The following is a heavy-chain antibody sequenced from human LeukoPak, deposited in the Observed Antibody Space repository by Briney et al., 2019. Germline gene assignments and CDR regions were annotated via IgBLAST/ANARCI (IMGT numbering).Heavy chain of an antibody. Sequence: GGSLRLSCAVSGFTVSGNYMSWVRQAPGKGLVWVPRINNDGSNINYADSLKGRITISRDNAKNTLYLQMNSLTAEDTAVYFCTREGRGYSYGYEDYWGQGTLVTVSS. J-gene: IGHJ4*02. CDR2: INNDGSNI. V-gene: IGHV3-74*01. CDR3: TREGRGYSYGYEDY. CDR1: GFTVSGNY. D-gene: IGHD5-18*01.